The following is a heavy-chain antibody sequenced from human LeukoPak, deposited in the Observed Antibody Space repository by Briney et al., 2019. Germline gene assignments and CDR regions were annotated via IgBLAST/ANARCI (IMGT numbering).Heavy chain of an antibody. Sequence: GGSLRLSCAASGFTFSSYAMSWVRQAPGKGLEWVSAISGSGGSTYYADSVKGRFTISRDNSKNTLYLQMNSLRAEDTAVYYCAKRIVGATSYYYYGMDVWGQGTTVTVSS. V-gene: IGHV3-23*01. D-gene: IGHD1-26*01. CDR2: ISGSGGST. CDR1: GFTFSSYA. CDR3: AKRIVGATSYYYYGMDV. J-gene: IGHJ6*02.